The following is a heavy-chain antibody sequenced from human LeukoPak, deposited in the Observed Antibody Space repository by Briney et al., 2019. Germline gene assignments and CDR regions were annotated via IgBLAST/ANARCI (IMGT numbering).Heavy chain of an antibody. Sequence: SETLSLTCTVSGGSISSSSYYWGWIRQPPGKGLEWIGSIYYSGSTYYNPSLKSRVTISVDTSKNQFSLKLSSVTAADTAVYYCARVPLLYYYDSSDYFDYWGQGTLVTVSS. CDR3: ARVPLLYYYDSSDYFDY. CDR2: IYYSGST. CDR1: GGSISSSSYY. V-gene: IGHV4-39*07. D-gene: IGHD3-22*01. J-gene: IGHJ4*02.